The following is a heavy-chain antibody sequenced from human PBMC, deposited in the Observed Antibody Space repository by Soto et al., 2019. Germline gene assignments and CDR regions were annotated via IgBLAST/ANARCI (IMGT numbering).Heavy chain of an antibody. CDR3: ARRLDDRADEGFDV. CDR1: GGTFSTYT. CDR2: IIPLFGTT. D-gene: IGHD3-16*01. Sequence: QVHLVQSGAEVRKPGSSVKVSCKTSGGTFSTYTIYWVRQAPGHGLEWMGRIIPLFGTTKYAQNFQDRVTMTAEESTSTTYMELSSLRAEDTAVYYCARRLDDRADEGFDVWGEGTAVTVSA. J-gene: IGHJ3*01. V-gene: IGHV1-69*18.